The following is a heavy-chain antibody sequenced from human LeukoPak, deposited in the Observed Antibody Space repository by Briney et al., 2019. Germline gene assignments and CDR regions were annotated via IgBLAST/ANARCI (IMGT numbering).Heavy chain of an antibody. CDR3: ARGESGWAYYYYYYMGV. CDR1: GGSISSYY. D-gene: IGHD6-19*01. CDR2: IYYSGST. Sequence: PSETLSLTCTVSGGSISSYYWSWIRQPPGKGMEWIGYIYYSGSTNYNPSLKSRVTISVDTSKNQFSLKLSSVTAADTAVYYCARGESGWAYYYYYYMGVWGKGTTVTVSS. J-gene: IGHJ6*03. V-gene: IGHV4-59*01.